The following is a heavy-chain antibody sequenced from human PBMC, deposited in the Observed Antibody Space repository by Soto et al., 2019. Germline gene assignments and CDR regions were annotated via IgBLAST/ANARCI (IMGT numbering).Heavy chain of an antibody. CDR3: ARRPFGTDWTGYFDQ. CDR1: GYSISSGYY. V-gene: IGHV4-38-2*01. Sequence: PSETLSLTCDVSGYSISSGYYWGWIRQPPGKGLEWIGSIYHSGSTYYNPSLKGRVTISVDTSNNQFSLRLSSVTAADTAVYYCARRPFGTDWTGYFDQCGQGTQVTVSS. J-gene: IGHJ4*02. CDR2: IYHSGST. D-gene: IGHD3-16*01.